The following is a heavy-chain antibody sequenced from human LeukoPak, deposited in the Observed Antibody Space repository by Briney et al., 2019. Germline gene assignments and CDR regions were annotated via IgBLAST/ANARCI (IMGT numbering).Heavy chain of an antibody. D-gene: IGHD2-15*01. Sequence: GGSLRLSCVASGFTFSNARMGWVPQAQGKGLEWVGRIKSKNDGGTIDYPAPVKDSITISREDAKNTVYLEMDSLKSEDRAVYYCTGSPNGGSWTNWFDPWGQGTLVTVSS. J-gene: IGHJ5*02. CDR1: GFTFSNAR. CDR3: TGSPNGGSWTNWFDP. V-gene: IGHV3-15*05. CDR2: IKSKNDGGTI.